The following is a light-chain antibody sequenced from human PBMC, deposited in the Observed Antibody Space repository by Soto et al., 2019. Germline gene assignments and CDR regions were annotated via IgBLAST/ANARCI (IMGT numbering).Light chain of an antibody. Sequence: DIQMTQSPSTLSASVGDRVTITCRASQSISNWLAWYQRKPGTAPKVLIYHASNLQSGVPSRFSGSGSGTDFTLTISRLEPEDFAVYYCQQYGSFPWTFGQGTKVDIK. CDR2: HAS. CDR3: QQYGSFPWT. V-gene: IGKV1-5*01. CDR1: QSISNW. J-gene: IGKJ1*01.